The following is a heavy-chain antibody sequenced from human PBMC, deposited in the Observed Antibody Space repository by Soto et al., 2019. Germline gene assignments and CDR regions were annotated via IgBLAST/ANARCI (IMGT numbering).Heavy chain of an antibody. CDR1: GYSFTSYW. CDR3: VRHIRAAAGHDAFDI. Sequence: GEPLNISCKGSGYSFTSYWISWVRQMPGKGLEWMGRIDPSDSYTNYSPSFQGHVTISADKSISTAYLQWSSLKASDTAMYYCVRHIRAAAGHDAFDIRGQGTMVTVSS. CDR2: IDPSDSYT. V-gene: IGHV5-10-1*01. J-gene: IGHJ3*02. D-gene: IGHD6-13*01.